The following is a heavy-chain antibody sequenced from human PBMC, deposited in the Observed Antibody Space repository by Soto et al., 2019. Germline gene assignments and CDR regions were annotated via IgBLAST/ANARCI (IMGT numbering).Heavy chain of an antibody. V-gene: IGHV3-11*01. Sequence: LRLSCAASGFTFSDYYMSWIRQAPGKGLEWIAYISNSGTTIYYADSLKGRFTISRDNARDSLYLHINNLRAVDTAVYYCARGLGELEPFDYWGHGTLVTVSS. J-gene: IGHJ4*01. CDR2: ISNSGTTI. D-gene: IGHD1-1*01. CDR3: ARGLGELEPFDY. CDR1: GFTFSDYY.